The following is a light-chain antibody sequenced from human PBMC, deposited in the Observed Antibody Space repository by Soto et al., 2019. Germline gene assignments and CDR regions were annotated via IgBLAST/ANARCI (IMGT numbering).Light chain of an antibody. CDR3: CSNAGSSTFLV. J-gene: IGLJ3*02. V-gene: IGLV2-23*03. CDR2: DGS. Sequence: QSALTQPASVSGSPGQSITISCTGTSSDVGSYNLVSWYQQHPGKAPKLMIYDGSKRPSGVSNRFSGSKSGNTASLTISRPQAEDEDDYYCCSNAGSSTFLVFGGGTKLTVL. CDR1: SSDVGSYNL.